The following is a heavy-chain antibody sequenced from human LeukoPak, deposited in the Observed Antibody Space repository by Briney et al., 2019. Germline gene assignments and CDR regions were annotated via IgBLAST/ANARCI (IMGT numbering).Heavy chain of an antibody. Sequence: GGSLRLSCAASGFTFSNYSMNWVRQAPGKGLEWVSSISSSSRYIYYADSVKGRFTISRGNAKNSLYLQMNSLRAEDTAVYYCARGQVTTVTGLAAFDIWGQGTMVTVSS. CDR3: ARGQVTTVTGLAAFDI. J-gene: IGHJ3*02. CDR2: ISSSSRYI. V-gene: IGHV3-21*01. CDR1: GFTFSNYS. D-gene: IGHD4-17*01.